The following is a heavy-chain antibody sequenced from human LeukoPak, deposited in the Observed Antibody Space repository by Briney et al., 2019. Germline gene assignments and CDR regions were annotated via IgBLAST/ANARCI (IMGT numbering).Heavy chain of an antibody. CDR1: KFNFHNYG. CDR2: ISGSDT. D-gene: IGHD4-17*01. CDR3: AKDPNGDYIGAFDI. J-gene: IGHJ3*02. Sequence: GGSLRLSCTTPKFNFHNYGLTWVRQAPGKELEWVSSISGSDTQYAASVQGRFTISRDNSKNTLYLQMNSLRAEDTAVYYCAKDPNGDYIGAFDIWGQGTMVTVSS. V-gene: IGHV3-23*01.